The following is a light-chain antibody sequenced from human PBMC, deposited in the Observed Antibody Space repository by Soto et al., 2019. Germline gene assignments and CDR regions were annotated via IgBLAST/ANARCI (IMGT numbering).Light chain of an antibody. CDR2: DAS. V-gene: IGKV3-11*01. CDR1: QSVSSY. J-gene: IGKJ1*01. Sequence: EIVLTQSPATLSLSPGERATLSCRASQSVSSYLAWYQQKPGQGPRLLIYDASIRATGIPARFSGRGSGTDFTLTISSLEPEDFAVYYCQQYNNWPPWTFGQGTKVEIK. CDR3: QQYNNWPPWT.